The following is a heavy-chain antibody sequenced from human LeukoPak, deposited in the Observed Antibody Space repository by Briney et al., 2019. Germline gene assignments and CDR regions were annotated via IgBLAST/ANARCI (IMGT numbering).Heavy chain of an antibody. V-gene: IGHV3-21*04. CDR2: ISRGSDHI. CDR3: AREKYSSSWGAFDI. D-gene: IGHD6-13*01. CDR1: GFTFSSYA. Sequence: GGSLRLSCAASGFTFSSYAMNWVRQAPGKGLEWVSSISRGSDHIFYADSVKGRFTISRDNSKNTLYLQMNSLRAEDTAVYYCAREKYSSSWGAFDIWGQGTVVTVSS. J-gene: IGHJ3*02.